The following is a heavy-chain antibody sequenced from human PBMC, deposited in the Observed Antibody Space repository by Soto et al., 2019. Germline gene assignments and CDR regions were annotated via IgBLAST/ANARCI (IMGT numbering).Heavy chain of an antibody. Sequence: QVQLQESGPGLVKPSQTLSLTCTVSGGSISSGGYYWSWIRQHPGKGLEWIGYIYYSGSTYYNPSLKSRVTISVDTSKNQFSLKLSSVTAADTAVYYCARTYYGSGSYYPHFDYWGQGTLVTVSS. D-gene: IGHD3-10*01. CDR2: IYYSGST. CDR1: GGSISSGGYY. CDR3: ARTYYGSGSYYPHFDY. V-gene: IGHV4-31*03. J-gene: IGHJ4*02.